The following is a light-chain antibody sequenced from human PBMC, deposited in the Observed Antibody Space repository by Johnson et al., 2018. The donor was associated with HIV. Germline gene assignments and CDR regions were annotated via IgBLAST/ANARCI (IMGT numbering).Light chain of an antibody. Sequence: QSVLTQPPSVSAAPGQRVTISCSGSSSNIGNNYVSWYQHLPGTAPKLLIYDNNKRPSGIPDRFSGSKSGTSATLGITGLQTGDEADYYCGTWDSSLSPGGEVFGTGTKVTVL. CDR3: GTWDSSLSPGGEV. J-gene: IGLJ1*01. CDR1: SSNIGNNY. CDR2: DNN. V-gene: IGLV1-51*01.